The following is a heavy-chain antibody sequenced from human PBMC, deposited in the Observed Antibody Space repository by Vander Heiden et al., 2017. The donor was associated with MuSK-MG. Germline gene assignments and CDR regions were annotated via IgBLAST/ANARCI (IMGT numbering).Heavy chain of an antibody. CDR1: GYPFTNDY. D-gene: IGHD3-3*01. CDR3: ASGYVFWSGYYS. J-gene: IGHJ4*02. V-gene: IGHV1-46*03. CDR2: INPSGGST. Sequence: QVQLVQSGAEVKKPGASVKVSCKASGYPFTNDYTHWVRRAHGQGLEWMGIINPSGGSTSYAQKFRDRVTMTRDTSTSTVYMGLSSLGSEDTAVYYCASGYVFWSGYYSWGQGTLVTVSS.